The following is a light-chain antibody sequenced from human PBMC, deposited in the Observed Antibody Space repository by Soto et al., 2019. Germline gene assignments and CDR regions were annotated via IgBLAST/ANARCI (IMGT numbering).Light chain of an antibody. CDR1: QSIGLW. Sequence: DVQMTQSPSTLSASVGDRVTITCRASQSIGLWLAWYQEKPGKAPKPLVYDASSLQTGVSSRFSGSGSGTEFTLTISNLKPDDFATYSCHQYSVFPWTFGQGIKVDIK. CDR3: HQYSVFPWT. CDR2: DAS. V-gene: IGKV1-5*01. J-gene: IGKJ1*01.